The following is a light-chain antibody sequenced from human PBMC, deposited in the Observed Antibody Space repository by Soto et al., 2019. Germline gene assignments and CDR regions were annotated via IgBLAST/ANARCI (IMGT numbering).Light chain of an antibody. Sequence: QPVLTQPPSVSGAPGQRVTISCTGSSSNIGAGYDVHWYQQLPGTAPKLLIYGNSNRPSGDPDRFSGSKSGTSASLAITGLQAEDEADYYCQSYDSSLSALFGGGTQLTVL. CDR3: QSYDSSLSAL. CDR1: SSNIGAGYD. CDR2: GNS. J-gene: IGLJ3*02. V-gene: IGLV1-40*01.